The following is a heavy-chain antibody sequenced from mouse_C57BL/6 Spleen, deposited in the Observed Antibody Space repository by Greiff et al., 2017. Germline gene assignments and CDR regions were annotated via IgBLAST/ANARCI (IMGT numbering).Heavy chain of an antibody. J-gene: IGHJ4*01. V-gene: IGHV7-3*01. D-gene: IGHD4-1*01. CDR3: ARYTTGTGDYYAMDY. CDR2: IRNKANGYTT. CDR1: GFTFTDYY. Sequence: EVKVVESGGGLVQPGGSLSLSCAASGFTFTDYYMSWVRQPPGKALEWLGFIRNKANGYTTEYSASVKGRFTISRDNSKSILYLQMNALRAEDSATYYCARYTTGTGDYYAMDYWGQGTSVTVSS.